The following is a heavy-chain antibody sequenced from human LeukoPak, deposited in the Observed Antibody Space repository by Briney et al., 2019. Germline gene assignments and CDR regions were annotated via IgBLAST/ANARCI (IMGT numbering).Heavy chain of an antibody. V-gene: IGHV3-48*04. D-gene: IGHD6-6*01. CDR3: ARASRYSSSPHRFQH. CDR1: GFTFSSYS. Sequence: GGSLRLSCAASGFTFSSYSMNWVRQAPGKGLEWVSSISSSGSTIYYADSVKGRFTISRDNAKNSLYLQMNSLRAEDTAVYYCARASRYSSSPHRFQHWGQGTLVTVSS. J-gene: IGHJ1*01. CDR2: ISSSGSTI.